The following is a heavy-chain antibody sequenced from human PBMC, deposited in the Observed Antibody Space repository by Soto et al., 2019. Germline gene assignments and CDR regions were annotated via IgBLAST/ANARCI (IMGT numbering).Heavy chain of an antibody. V-gene: IGHV4-59*01. CDR1: GGSISSYY. Sequence: SETLSLTCTVSGGSISSYYWSWIRQPPGKGLEWIGYIYYSGSTNYNPSLKSRVTISVDTSKNQFSLNLSSVTAADTAVYYCARVGRNWFDPWGQGTLVTVSS. CDR2: IYYSGST. J-gene: IGHJ5*02. CDR3: ARVGRNWFDP.